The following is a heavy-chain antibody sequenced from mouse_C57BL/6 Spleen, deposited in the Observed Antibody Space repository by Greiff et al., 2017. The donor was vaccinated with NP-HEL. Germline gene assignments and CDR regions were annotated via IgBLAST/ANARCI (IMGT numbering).Heavy chain of an antibody. CDR1: GYTFTSYD. D-gene: IGHD2-12*01. V-gene: IGHV1-85*01. J-gene: IGHJ2*01. CDR3: ASYYSGGFDY. Sequence: QVQLKESGPELVKPGASVKLSCKASGYTFTSYDINWVKQRPGQGLEWIGWIYPRDGSTKYNEKFKGKATLTVDTSSSTAYMELHSLTSEDSAVYFCASYYSGGFDYWGQGTTLTVSS. CDR2: IYPRDGST.